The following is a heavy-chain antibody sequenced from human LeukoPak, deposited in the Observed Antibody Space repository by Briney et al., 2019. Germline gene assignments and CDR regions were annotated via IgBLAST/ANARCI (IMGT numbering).Heavy chain of an antibody. D-gene: IGHD3-22*01. V-gene: IGHV1-18*01. Sequence: ASVKVSCKASGYTFTSYGISWVRQAPGQGLEWMGWISAYNGNTNYAQKLQGRVTMTTDTSTSTAYMELRSLRSDDTAVYYCARVAAPDSSGYYFDYWGQGTLVTVSS. CDR2: ISAYNGNT. J-gene: IGHJ4*02. CDR1: GYTFTSYG. CDR3: ARVAAPDSSGYYFDY.